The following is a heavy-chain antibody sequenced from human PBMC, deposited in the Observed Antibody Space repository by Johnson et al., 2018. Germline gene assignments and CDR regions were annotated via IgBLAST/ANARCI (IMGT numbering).Heavy chain of an antibody. J-gene: IGHJ6*02. D-gene: IGHD6-19*01. Sequence: QVQLVQAGGGVVQPGRSLRLSCAASGFTFSSYGMHWVRQAPGKGLEWVAVISYDGSNKYYADSGKGRFTIFRYNSKNTLYLQKTRRRTEDTAVYYCARGSVAGIYYYYGMDVWGQGTTVTVSS. V-gene: IGHV3-30*03. CDR3: ARGSVAGIYYYYGMDV. CDR2: ISYDGSNK. CDR1: GFTFSSYG.